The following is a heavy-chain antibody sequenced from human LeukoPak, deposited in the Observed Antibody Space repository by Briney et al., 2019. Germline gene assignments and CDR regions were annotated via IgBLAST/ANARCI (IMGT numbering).Heavy chain of an antibody. CDR1: GGSFSGYC. CDR3: AGLGVTQQYYYGMDV. Sequence: SETLSLTCAVYGGSFSGYCWSWIRQPPGKGLEWIGEINHSGSTNYNPSLKSRVTISVDTSKNQFSLKLSSVTAADTAVYYCAGLGVTQQYYYGMDVWGQGTTVTVSS. V-gene: IGHV4-34*01. D-gene: IGHD3-3*01. CDR2: INHSGST. J-gene: IGHJ6*02.